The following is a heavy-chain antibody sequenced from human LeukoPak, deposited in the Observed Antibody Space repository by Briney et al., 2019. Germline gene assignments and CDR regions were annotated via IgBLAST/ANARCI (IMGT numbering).Heavy chain of an antibody. J-gene: IGHJ4*02. D-gene: IGHD6-6*01. Sequence: SENLSLTCAVYGGSFSGYYWSWIRQPPGKGLEWIGEINHSGSTNYNPSLKSRVTISVDTSKNQFSLKLSSVTAADTAVYYCARVIGSSDLIDYWGQGTLVTVSS. CDR1: GGSFSGYY. CDR2: INHSGST. CDR3: ARVIGSSDLIDY. V-gene: IGHV4-34*01.